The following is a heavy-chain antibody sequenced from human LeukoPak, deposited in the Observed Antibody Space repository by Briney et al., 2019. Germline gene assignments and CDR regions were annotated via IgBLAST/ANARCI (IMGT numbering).Heavy chain of an antibody. J-gene: IGHJ3*02. Sequence: GGSLRLSCAASGFTFSSYSMNWVRQAPGKGLEWVSSISSSSSYLYYADSVKGRFTISRDNAKNSLYLQMNSLRAEDTAVYYCARDASGNQDRSFDIWGQGTMVTVSS. CDR1: GFTFSSYS. V-gene: IGHV3-21*01. D-gene: IGHD1-26*01. CDR2: ISSSSSYL. CDR3: ARDASGNQDRSFDI.